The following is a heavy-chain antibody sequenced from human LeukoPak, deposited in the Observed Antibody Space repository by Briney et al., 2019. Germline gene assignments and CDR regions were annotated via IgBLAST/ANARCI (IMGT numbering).Heavy chain of an antibody. CDR1: GFSFSRYS. V-gene: IGHV3-48*01. CDR2: ISSDGSTI. Sequence: QSGGSLRLSCTASGFSFSRYSMNWVRQAPGKGLEWISYISSDGSTIYYADSVKGRFTISRDNARNSLYLQMNSLRAEDTAVYYCARDVHSGAFDYWGQGTLVTVSS. J-gene: IGHJ4*02. D-gene: IGHD6-19*01. CDR3: ARDVHSGAFDY.